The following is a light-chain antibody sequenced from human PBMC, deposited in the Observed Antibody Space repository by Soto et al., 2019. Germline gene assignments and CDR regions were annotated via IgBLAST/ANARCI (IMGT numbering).Light chain of an antibody. V-gene: IGKV1-5*01. CDR2: HAS. Sequence: DIQMTQSPSTLSASIGDTVTVACRASQGISNWLAWYQQKPGKAPKLLIFHASSWESGVPSRFSGSGYGTDFTLTITTLQPEDVGIYYCQQCHATPLTFGQGTRLEI. CDR3: QQCHATPLT. J-gene: IGKJ5*01. CDR1: QGISNW.